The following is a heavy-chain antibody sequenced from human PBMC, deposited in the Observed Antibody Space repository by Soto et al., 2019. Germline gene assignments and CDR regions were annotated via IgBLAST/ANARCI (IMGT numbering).Heavy chain of an antibody. Sequence: QVQLVESGGGVVQPGRSLRLSCAASGFTFSSYGMHWVRQAPGKGLEWVAVIWYDGSNKYYADSVKGRFTISRDNSKNTVYLQMNSLRAEDTAVYYCARGRGGASYYGMDVWGQGTTVTVSS. CDR2: IWYDGSNK. V-gene: IGHV3-33*01. CDR1: GFTFSSYG. D-gene: IGHD1-26*01. J-gene: IGHJ6*02. CDR3: ARGRGGASYYGMDV.